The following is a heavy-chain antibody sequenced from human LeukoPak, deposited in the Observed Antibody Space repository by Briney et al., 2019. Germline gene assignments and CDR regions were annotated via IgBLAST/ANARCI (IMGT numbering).Heavy chain of an antibody. V-gene: IGHV3-21*01. CDR1: GFTFSSYS. Sequence: GGSLRLSCAASGFTFSSYSMNWVRQAPGKGLEWVSSISSSSSYIYYADSVKGRFTISRDNSKNTLYLQMNSLRAEDTAVYYCARIQYYYDSSGYEAMSYFDYWGQGTLVTVSS. J-gene: IGHJ4*02. D-gene: IGHD3-22*01. CDR3: ARIQYYYDSSGYEAMSYFDY. CDR2: ISSSSSYI.